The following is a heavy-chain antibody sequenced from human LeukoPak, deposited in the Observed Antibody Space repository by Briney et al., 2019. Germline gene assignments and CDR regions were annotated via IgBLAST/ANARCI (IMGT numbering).Heavy chain of an antibody. V-gene: IGHV1-46*01. CDR2: INPSGGST. Sequence: ASVKVSCKASGYTFTSYYMHWVRQAPGQGLEWMGTINPSGGSTSYAQKFQGRVTMTRDTPTSTVYTELSSLRSEDTAVYYCARVKRVVLRFLEWLPFDYWGQGTLVTVSS. J-gene: IGHJ4*02. CDR3: ARVKRVVLRFLEWLPFDY. D-gene: IGHD3-3*01. CDR1: GYTFTSYY.